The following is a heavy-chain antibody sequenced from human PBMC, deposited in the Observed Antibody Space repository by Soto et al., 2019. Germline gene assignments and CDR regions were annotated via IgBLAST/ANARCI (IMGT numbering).Heavy chain of an antibody. CDR2: ISAYNGNT. CDR3: ARDLPPVDY. Sequence: QIQLVQSGAEVKKPGASVKVSCKASGYTFSNYHITWVRQAPGQGLEWMGWISAYNGNTNYAQNLQGRVTMTTDPSTSTAYMELRSLSSDDTAVYYCARDLPPVDYWGQGTLVTVSS. V-gene: IGHV1-18*01. CDR1: GYTFSNYH. J-gene: IGHJ4*02.